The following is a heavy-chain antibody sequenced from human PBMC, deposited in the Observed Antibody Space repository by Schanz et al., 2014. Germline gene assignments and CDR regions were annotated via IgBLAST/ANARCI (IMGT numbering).Heavy chain of an antibody. CDR1: GFTFSSYS. D-gene: IGHD4-4*01. V-gene: IGHV3-48*01. CDR2: VSRSTPDI. Sequence: EVQLVESGGGLVQPGGSLRLSCTASGFTFSSYSMNWVRQAPGKGLEWVSYVSRSTPDIYYADSVKGRFTMSRDNAKNSLYLEMNSLRAEDSAGDYCAKAADGPVTRFDPWGQGTLVTVSS. J-gene: IGHJ5*02. CDR3: AKAADGPVTRFDP.